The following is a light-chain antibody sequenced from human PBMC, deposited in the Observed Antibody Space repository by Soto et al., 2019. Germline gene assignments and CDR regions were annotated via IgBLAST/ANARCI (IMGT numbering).Light chain of an antibody. V-gene: IGLV2-23*01. J-gene: IGLJ1*01. CDR3: CSYAGSSTYV. CDR1: SSDVGNYDL. CDR2: ECS. Sequence: QSVLTQPASVSGSPGQSITISCTGTSSDVGNYDLVSWYQQLPGKAPKFILYECSKRPSGVSNRFSGSKSGNTASLTISGLQAEDEADYYCCSYAGSSTYVFGTGTKVTVL.